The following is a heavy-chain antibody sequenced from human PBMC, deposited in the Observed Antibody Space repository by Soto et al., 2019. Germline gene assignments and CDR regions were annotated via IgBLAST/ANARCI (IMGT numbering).Heavy chain of an antibody. J-gene: IGHJ5*02. Sequence: PSETLSLTCTVPGGSISSYYWSWIRQPAGKGLEWIGRIYTSGSTNYNPSLKSRVTMSVDTSKNQFSLKRSSVTAADTAVHYCARDQVRLREGGDWFDPWGQGTLVTVSS. CDR1: GGSISSYY. CDR3: ARDQVRLREGGDWFDP. V-gene: IGHV4-4*07. D-gene: IGHD4-17*01. CDR2: IYTSGST.